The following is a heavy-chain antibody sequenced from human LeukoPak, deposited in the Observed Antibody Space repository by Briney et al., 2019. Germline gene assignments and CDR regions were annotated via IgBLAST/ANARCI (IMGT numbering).Heavy chain of an antibody. Sequence: GRSLRLSCTASGFTFGDYAMSWVRQAPGKGLEWVSAISGSGGSTYYADSVKGRFTISRDNSKNTLYVQMNSLRAEDTAVYYCARMSQGAFDIWGQGTMVTVSS. J-gene: IGHJ3*02. CDR3: ARMSQGAFDI. V-gene: IGHV3-23*01. CDR1: GFTFGDYA. CDR2: ISGSGGST.